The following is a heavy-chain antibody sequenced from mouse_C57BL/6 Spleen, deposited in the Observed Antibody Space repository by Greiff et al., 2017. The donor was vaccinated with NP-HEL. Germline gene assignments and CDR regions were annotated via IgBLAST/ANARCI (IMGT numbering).Heavy chain of an antibody. CDR2: IDPEDGET. Sequence: EVKLQESGAELVKPGASVKLSCTASGFNIKDYYMHWVKQRTEQGLEWIGRIDPEDGETNYAPKFQGKATLTADPSSNTAYLQLSSLTSEDAAVYYCARDYGSSYWYFDVWGTGTTVTVSS. CDR1: GFNIKDYY. V-gene: IGHV14-2*01. CDR3: ARDYGSSYWYFDV. J-gene: IGHJ1*03. D-gene: IGHD1-1*01.